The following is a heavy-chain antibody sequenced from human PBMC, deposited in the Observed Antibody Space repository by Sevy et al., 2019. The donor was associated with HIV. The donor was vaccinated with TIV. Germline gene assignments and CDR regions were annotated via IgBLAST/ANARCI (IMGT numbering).Heavy chain of an antibody. CDR1: GYTLTQLS. V-gene: IGHV1-24*01. D-gene: IGHD3-22*01. CDR3: ATGREYYNDNSGYFDY. J-gene: IGHJ4*02. CDR2: FDPEDGKT. Sequence: ASVKVSCKVSGYTLTQLSMHWVRQAPGKGLEWMGGFDPEDGKTIYAQKFHGRLTMTEDTSTDTAYMKLSSLRSEDTAVYYCATGREYYNDNSGYFDYWGQGTLVTVSS.